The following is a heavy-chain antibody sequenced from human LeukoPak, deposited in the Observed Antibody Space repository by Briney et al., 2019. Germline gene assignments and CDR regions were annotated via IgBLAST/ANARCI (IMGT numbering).Heavy chain of an antibody. J-gene: IGHJ3*02. CDR1: GYTFTSYD. CDR3: ARGRSKDFWSGLVLFAFDI. V-gene: IGHV1-8*03. D-gene: IGHD3-3*01. Sequence: ASVKVSCKASGYTFTSYDINWVRQATGQGLEWMGWMNPNSGNTGYAQKFQGRVTITRNTSISTAYMELSSLRSEDTAVYYCARGRSKDFWSGLVLFAFDIWGQGTMVTVSS. CDR2: MNPNSGNT.